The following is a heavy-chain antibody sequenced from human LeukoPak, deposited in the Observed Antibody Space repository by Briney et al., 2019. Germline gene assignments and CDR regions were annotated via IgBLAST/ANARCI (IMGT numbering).Heavy chain of an antibody. CDR2: IYPGDSDT. V-gene: IGHV5-51*01. CDR1: GYSFTSYW. CDR3: ARVEWELLGHFDY. Sequence: GESLKISCKGSGYSFTSYWIGWVRQMPGKGLEWMGIIYPGDSDTRYSPSFQGQATISADKSISTAYLQWSSLKASDTAMYYCARVEWELLGHFDYWGQGTLVTVSS. J-gene: IGHJ4*02. D-gene: IGHD1-26*01.